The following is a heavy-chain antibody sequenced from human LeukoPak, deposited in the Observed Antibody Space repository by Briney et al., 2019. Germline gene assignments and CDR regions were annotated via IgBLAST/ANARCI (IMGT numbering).Heavy chain of an antibody. V-gene: IGHV1-2*06. J-gene: IGHJ4*02. CDR1: GYTFTGYY. CDR3: AREGDYSDLLDY. Sequence: GASVTVSCKASGYTFTGYYMNWVRQAPGQGLEWMGRINPNSGGTNYAQKFQGRVTMTRDTSISTAYMELSRLRSDDTAVYYCAREGDYSDLLDYWGQGTLVTVSS. D-gene: IGHD4-11*01. CDR2: INPNSGGT.